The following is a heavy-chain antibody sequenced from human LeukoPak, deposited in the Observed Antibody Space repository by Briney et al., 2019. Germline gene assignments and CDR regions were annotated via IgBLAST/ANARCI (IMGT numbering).Heavy chain of an antibody. V-gene: IGHV3-33*01. CDR1: GFTFSSYG. CDR3: ARDQDGGYCSSTSCYGFDY. J-gene: IGHJ4*02. D-gene: IGHD2-2*01. CDR2: IWCDGSNK. Sequence: GGSLRLSCAASGFTFSSYGMHWVRQAPGKGLEWVAVIWCDGSNKYYADSVKGRFTISRDNSKNTLYLQMNSLRAEDTAVYYCARDQDGGYCSSTSCYGFDYWGQGTLVTVSS.